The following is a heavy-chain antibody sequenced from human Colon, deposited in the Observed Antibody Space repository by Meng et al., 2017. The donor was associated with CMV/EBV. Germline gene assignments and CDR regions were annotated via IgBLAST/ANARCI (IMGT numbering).Heavy chain of an antibody. J-gene: IGHJ4*02. CDR2: VDPRSGDT. CDR3: AREGMSTPSAADS. CDR1: GYTFTSYG. Sequence: ASVKVSCKASGYTFTSYGISWVRQAPGQGLEWMGWVDPRSGDTNFAQNFQGRVSMTRDTSSTTAHMELTSLTSDDTALYYCAREGMSTPSAADSWGQGTLVTVSS. D-gene: IGHD6-25*01. V-gene: IGHV1-2*02.